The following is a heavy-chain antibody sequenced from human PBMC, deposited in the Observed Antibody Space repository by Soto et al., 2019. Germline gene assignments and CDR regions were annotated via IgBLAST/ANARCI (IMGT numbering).Heavy chain of an antibody. CDR1: GGSISSYY. CDR3: ARVRLTYYDILTRSFGSQGKYYFDY. Sequence: SETLSLTCTVSGGSISSYYWSWIRQPPGKGLKWIGYIYYSGSTNYNPSHKGRVTISVDTSKNQFSLKLSSVTAADTAVFYCARVRLTYYDILTRSFGSQGKYYFDYWGQGTLVTVSS. J-gene: IGHJ4*02. V-gene: IGHV4-59*01. CDR2: IYYSGST. D-gene: IGHD3-9*01.